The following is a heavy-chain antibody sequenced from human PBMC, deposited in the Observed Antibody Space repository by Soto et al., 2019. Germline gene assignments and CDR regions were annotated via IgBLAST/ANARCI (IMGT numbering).Heavy chain of an antibody. CDR3: ARDGSGH. V-gene: IGHV3-66*01. Sequence: EVQLVESGGGLVQPGWSLRLSCAASGLTVSTNPMSWVRQAPGNGLEWVSVIYTGGGTHYADSVKGRFTISRDNSKNTVNLQMNSLRPEDTAVYYCARDGSGHWGQGTLVTVSS. J-gene: IGHJ4*02. CDR1: GLTVSTNP. CDR2: IYTGGGT.